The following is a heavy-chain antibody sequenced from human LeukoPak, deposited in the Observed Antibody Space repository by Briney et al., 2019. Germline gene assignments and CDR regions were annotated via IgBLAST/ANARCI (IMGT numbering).Heavy chain of an antibody. CDR1: GGSFSGYY. J-gene: IGHJ4*02. V-gene: IGHV4-34*01. D-gene: IGHD3-16*02. CDR2: INHSGST. Sequence: SETLSLTCAVYGGSFSGYYWSWIRQPPGKGLEWIGEINHSGSTNYNPSLKSRVTISVDTSKNQFSLKLSSVTAADTAVYYCSRARGMITFGGVIVRYHFDYWGQGTLVTVSS. CDR3: SRARGMITFGGVIVRYHFDY.